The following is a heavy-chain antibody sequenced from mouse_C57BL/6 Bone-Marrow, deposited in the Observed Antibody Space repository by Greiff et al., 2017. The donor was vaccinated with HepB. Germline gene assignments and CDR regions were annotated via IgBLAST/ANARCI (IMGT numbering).Heavy chain of an antibody. Sequence: QVQLQQPGAELVKPGASVKLSCKASGYTFTSYWMHWVKQRPGQGLEWIGMIHPNSGSTNYNEKFKSKATLTVDKSSSTAYMQLSSLTSEDSAVYYCARRGLDSSGYVGAMDYWGQGTSVTVSS. V-gene: IGHV1-64*01. J-gene: IGHJ4*01. CDR2: IHPNSGST. CDR3: ARRGLDSSGYVGAMDY. CDR1: GYTFTSYW. D-gene: IGHD3-2*02.